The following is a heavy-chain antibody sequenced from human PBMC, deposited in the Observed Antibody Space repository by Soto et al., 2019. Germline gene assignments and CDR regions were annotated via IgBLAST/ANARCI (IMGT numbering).Heavy chain of an antibody. D-gene: IGHD5-18*01. Sequence: GGSLRLSCAASGFTFSSYSMNWVRQAPGKGLEWVSSISSSSSYIYYADSVKGRFTISRDNAKNSLYLQMNSLRAEDTAVYYCARVGYGYSYGPSDAFDIWGQGTMVTVSS. J-gene: IGHJ3*02. CDR2: ISSSSSYI. CDR1: GFTFSSYS. V-gene: IGHV3-21*01. CDR3: ARVGYGYSYGPSDAFDI.